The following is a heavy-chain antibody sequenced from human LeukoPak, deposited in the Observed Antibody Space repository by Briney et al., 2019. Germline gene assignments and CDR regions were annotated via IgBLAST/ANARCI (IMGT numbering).Heavy chain of an antibody. J-gene: IGHJ4*02. CDR3: ARARSDDLPAY. CDR2: IIPIFGTA. V-gene: IGHV1-69*05. D-gene: IGHD1-14*01. CDR1: GYTFTSYA. Sequence: ASVKVSCKASGYTFTSYAMNWVRQAPGQGLEWMGGIIPIFGTANYAQKFQGRVTITTDESTSTAYMELSSLRSEDTAVYYCARARSDDLPAYWGQGTLVTVSS.